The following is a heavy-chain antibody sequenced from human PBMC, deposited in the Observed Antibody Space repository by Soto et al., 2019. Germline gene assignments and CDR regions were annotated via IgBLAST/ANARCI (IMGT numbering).Heavy chain of an antibody. J-gene: IGHJ3*02. CDR1: GFTFSSYA. D-gene: IGHD3-22*01. Sequence: WWSLRLSCSASGFTFSSYAMSWVRQAPGKGLEWVSAISGSGGSTYYADSVKGRFTISRDNSKNTLYLQMNSLRAEDTAVYYCAKDDMIVVVMGAFDIWGQGTMVTVSS. CDR3: AKDDMIVVVMGAFDI. V-gene: IGHV3-23*01. CDR2: ISGSGGST.